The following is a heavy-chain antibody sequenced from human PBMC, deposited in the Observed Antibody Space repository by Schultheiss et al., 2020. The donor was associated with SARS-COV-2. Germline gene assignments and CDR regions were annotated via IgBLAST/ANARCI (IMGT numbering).Heavy chain of an antibody. J-gene: IGHJ6*02. V-gene: IGHV3-33*08. CDR1: GFTVSSNY. CDR3: ARDHKAAGINFGYYGMDV. D-gene: IGHD6-13*01. CDR2: IWYDGSNK. Sequence: GESLKISCAASGFTVSSNYMSWVRQAPGKGLEWVAVIWYDGSNKNFADSVKGRFTISRDNSKNTLYLQMNSLRAEDTAVYYCARDHKAAGINFGYYGMDVWGQGTTVTVSS.